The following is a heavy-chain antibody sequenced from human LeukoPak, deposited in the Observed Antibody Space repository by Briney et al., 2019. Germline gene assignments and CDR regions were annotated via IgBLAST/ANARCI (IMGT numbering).Heavy chain of an antibody. CDR2: INPNSGGT. D-gene: IGHD6-13*01. V-gene: IGHV1-2*02. Sequence: ASVKVSCKASGYTFTGHYMHWVRQAPGQGLEWRGWINPNSGGTNYAQKFQGRVTMTRDTSISTAYMELSRLRSDDTAVYYCARDQSLAAAGTVDYWGQGTLVTVSS. CDR1: GYTFTGHY. CDR3: ARDQSLAAAGTVDY. J-gene: IGHJ4*02.